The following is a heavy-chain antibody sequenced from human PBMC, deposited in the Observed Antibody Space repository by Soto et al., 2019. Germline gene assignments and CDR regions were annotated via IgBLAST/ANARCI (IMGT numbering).Heavy chain of an antibody. J-gene: IGHJ6*02. V-gene: IGHV3-30-3*01. D-gene: IGHD4-17*01. Sequence: PGGSLRLSCAASGFTFSSYAMHWVRQAPGKGLEWVAVISYDGSNKYYADTVKGRFTISRDNSKNTLYLQMNSLRAEDTAVYYCARDRLDLRNYYYGMDAWGQGTTVTAP. CDR3: ARDRLDLRNYYYGMDA. CDR2: ISYDGSNK. CDR1: GFTFSSYA.